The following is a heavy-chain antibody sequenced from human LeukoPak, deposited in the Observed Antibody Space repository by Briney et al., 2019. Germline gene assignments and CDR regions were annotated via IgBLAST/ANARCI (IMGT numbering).Heavy chain of an antibody. J-gene: IGHJ4*02. CDR3: ARAPLVPTGEYYGDYLDY. CDR2: ISYDGSNE. Sequence: PGGSLRLSCAASGFTFSSYAMHWVRQAPGKGLEWVAVISYDGSNEYYAGSVKGRFTISRDNSKNTLYLQMNSLRAEDTAVYYCARAPLVPTGEYYGDYLDYWGQGTLVTVSS. CDR1: GFTFSSYA. D-gene: IGHD4-17*01. V-gene: IGHV3-30*04.